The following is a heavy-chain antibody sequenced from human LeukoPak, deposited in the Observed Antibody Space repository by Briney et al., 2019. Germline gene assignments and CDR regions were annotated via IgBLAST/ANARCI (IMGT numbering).Heavy chain of an antibody. J-gene: IGHJ4*02. CDR3: ASDMITNNYYDSSGYYAPFDY. CDR2: INPSGGYT. D-gene: IGHD3-22*01. CDR1: GYTFSSYF. V-gene: IGHV1-46*01. Sequence: ASVKVSCKASGYTFSSYFMHWVRQAPGQGLEWMGLINPSGGYTSYAQKFRGRVTMTRDTSTTTVYMELSSLRSEDTAVYHCASDMITNNYYDSSGYYAPFDYWGQGTLVTVSS.